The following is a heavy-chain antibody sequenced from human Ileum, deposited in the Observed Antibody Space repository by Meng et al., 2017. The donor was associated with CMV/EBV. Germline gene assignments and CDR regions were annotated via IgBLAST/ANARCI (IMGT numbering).Heavy chain of an antibody. V-gene: IGHV1-2*02. CDR2: INSNSGAT. CDR3: VPYRTSSYWFGP. J-gene: IGHJ5*02. CDR1: GYSFTADF. Sequence: ASVKVSCKALGYSFTADFIFWVRQAPGQRLEWMGWINSNSGATNYAQNFQGRVTMTRDTSISTVYMDLNSLTSDDTAIYYCVPYRTSSYWFGPWGQGTLVTVSS. D-gene: IGHD3-16*01.